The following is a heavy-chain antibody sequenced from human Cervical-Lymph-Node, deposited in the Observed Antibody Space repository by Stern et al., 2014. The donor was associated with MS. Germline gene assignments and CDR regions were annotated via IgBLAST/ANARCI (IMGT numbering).Heavy chain of an antibody. CDR1: GFTFDDYA. D-gene: IGHD4-17*01. V-gene: IGHV3-9*01. Sequence: EVQLEESGGGLVQPGRSLRLSCAASGFTFDDYAMPWVRPAPGKGLEWVSGLSWNSGSIGYADSVKGRFTISRDNAKNSLYLQMNSLRAEDTALYYCAKDMGGDYVSRYFDYWGQGTLVTVSS. CDR3: AKDMGGDYVSRYFDY. J-gene: IGHJ4*02. CDR2: LSWNSGSI.